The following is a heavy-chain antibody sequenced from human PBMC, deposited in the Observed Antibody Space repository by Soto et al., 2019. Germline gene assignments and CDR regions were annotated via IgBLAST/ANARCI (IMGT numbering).Heavy chain of an antibody. D-gene: IGHD2-15*01. Sequence: QVQLEQSGAEVKKSGASVKVSCKASGYIFSTHGINWVRQAPGQGLEWMGWINPYNGKKNYAQKFQGRVTMTTETSRKRAYMELTSLRSDDTAVYYCARVQIVVVVGGTPADYWGQGTLVTVSS. V-gene: IGHV1-18*01. CDR1: GYIFSTHG. J-gene: IGHJ4*02. CDR2: INPYNGKK. CDR3: ARVQIVVVVGGTPADY.